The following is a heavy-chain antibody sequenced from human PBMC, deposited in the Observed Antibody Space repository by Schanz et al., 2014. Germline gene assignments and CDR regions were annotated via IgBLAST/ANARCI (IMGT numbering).Heavy chain of an antibody. CDR2: IIPPLRQT. D-gene: IGHD4-17*01. CDR3: ARIIDGDYLY. CDR1: GATFNSYA. J-gene: IGHJ4*02. Sequence: QVRLVQSGAEVKKPGSSLKVSCKSSGATFNSYAFGWVRQAPGQGFEWVGSIIPPLRQTRYAQKFEERVIITADTSTTTVYMDLASLTSDDTAVYFCARIIDGDYLYWGQGTLVTVSS. V-gene: IGHV1-69*04.